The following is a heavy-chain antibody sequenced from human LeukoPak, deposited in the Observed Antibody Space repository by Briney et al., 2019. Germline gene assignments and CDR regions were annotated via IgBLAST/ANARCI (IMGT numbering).Heavy chain of an antibody. D-gene: IGHD3-3*01. Sequence: SETLSLTCAVYGGSFSGYYWSWIRQPPGKGLEWIGEINHSGSTNYNPSLKSRATISVDTSKNQFSLKLSSVTAADTAVYYCARGLRYDFWSGHRSNWFDPWGQGTLVTVSS. CDR1: GGSFSGYY. CDR2: INHSGST. CDR3: ARGLRYDFWSGHRSNWFDP. V-gene: IGHV4-34*01. J-gene: IGHJ5*02.